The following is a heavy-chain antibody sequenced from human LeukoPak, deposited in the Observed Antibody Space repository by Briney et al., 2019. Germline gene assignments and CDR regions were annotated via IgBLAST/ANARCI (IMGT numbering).Heavy chain of an antibody. D-gene: IGHD1-26*01. CDR1: GGSISSYY. CDR3: ARPGWVGATGAFHI. J-gene: IGHJ3*02. V-gene: IGHV4-59*01. CDR2: ISYSGNT. Sequence: SETLSLTCTVSGGSISSYYWSWIRQPPGKGLEWIGYISYSGNTNYNPSLKSRVTISVDTSKNQFSLKLSSVTAADTAVYYCARPGWVGATGAFHIWGQGRMVTVSS.